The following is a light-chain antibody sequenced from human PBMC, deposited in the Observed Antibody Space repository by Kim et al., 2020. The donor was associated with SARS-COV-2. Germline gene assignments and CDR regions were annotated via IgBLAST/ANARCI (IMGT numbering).Light chain of an antibody. J-gene: IGKJ4*01. Sequence: LSPGESATLASRASQNVASYLAWYQQRPGQAPRLLIYDASNRAAGIPARFSGSGSGTDFSLTISSLRTEDFAIYFCQQRSNWTLIFGGGTKVDIK. CDR1: QNVASY. CDR3: QQRSNWTLI. V-gene: IGKV3-11*01. CDR2: DAS.